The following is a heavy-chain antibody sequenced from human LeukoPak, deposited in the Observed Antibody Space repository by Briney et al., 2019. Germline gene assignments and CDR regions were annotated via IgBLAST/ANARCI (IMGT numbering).Heavy chain of an antibody. CDR1: GFTFSSYW. D-gene: IGHD1-26*01. V-gene: IGHV4-34*01. CDR2: INHSGST. J-gene: IGHJ4*02. CDR3: ARGRGLAGRSIDY. Sequence: LSCTASGFTFSSYWMTWVRQPPGKGLEWIGEINHSGSTNYNPSLKSRVTISVDTSKNQFSLKLSSVTAADTAVYYCARGRGLAGRSIDYWGQGTLVTVSS.